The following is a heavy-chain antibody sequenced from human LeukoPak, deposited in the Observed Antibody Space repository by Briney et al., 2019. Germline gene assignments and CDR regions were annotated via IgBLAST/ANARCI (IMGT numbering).Heavy chain of an antibody. CDR2: INPSGGST. Sequence: ASVKVSCKASGYTFTSYYMHWVRQAPGQGLEWMGIINPSGGSTSYAQKFQGRVTMTRDTSTSTVYMELSSLRSEDTAVYYCARVVNRITMVRGVMNGMDVWGQGTTVTVSS. CDR3: ARVVNRITMVRGVMNGMDV. D-gene: IGHD3-10*01. V-gene: IGHV1-46*01. CDR1: GYTFTSYY. J-gene: IGHJ6*02.